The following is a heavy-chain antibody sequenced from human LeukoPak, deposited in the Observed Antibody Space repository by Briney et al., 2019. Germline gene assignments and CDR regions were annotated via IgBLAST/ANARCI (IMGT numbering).Heavy chain of an antibody. V-gene: IGHV1-69*13. CDR3: ASSGSGWDYYFDY. Sequence: SVKVSCKASGGTFSSYAISWVRQDPGQGLEWTGGIIPIFGTANYAQKFQGRVTITADESTSTAYMELSSLRSEDTAVYYCASSGSGWDYYFDYWGQGTLVTVSS. CDR2: IIPIFGTA. CDR1: GGTFSSYA. J-gene: IGHJ4*02. D-gene: IGHD6-19*01.